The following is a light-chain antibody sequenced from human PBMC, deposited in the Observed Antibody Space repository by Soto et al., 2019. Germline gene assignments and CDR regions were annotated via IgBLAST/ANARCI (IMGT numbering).Light chain of an antibody. CDR1: RDVGSD. Sequence: QMTQSPSSLSASVGEKIIITCRASRDVGSDVSWYQQKPGQAPKLLIYAASNLYTGVPSRFSGSRSGTEFTLTISSLQPEDFSSYYCLQDYGYSWTFGQGTKVEIE. V-gene: IGKV1-6*01. J-gene: IGKJ1*01. CDR2: AAS. CDR3: LQDYGYSWT.